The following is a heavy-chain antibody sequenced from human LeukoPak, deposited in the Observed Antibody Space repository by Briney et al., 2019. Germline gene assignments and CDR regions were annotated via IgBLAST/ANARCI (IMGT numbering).Heavy chain of an antibody. CDR1: GGSISNYY. Sequence: SETLSLTCTVSGGSISNYYWSWIRQSPGKGLEWIGYISHRGSVNYNPSLKSRVTMSVDTSKNQFSLKLSSVTAADTAVYYCARVKGREGSTVIIDYWGQGTLVTVSS. CDR2: ISHRGSV. CDR3: ARVKGREGSTVIIDY. J-gene: IGHJ4*02. V-gene: IGHV4-59*01. D-gene: IGHD3-10*01.